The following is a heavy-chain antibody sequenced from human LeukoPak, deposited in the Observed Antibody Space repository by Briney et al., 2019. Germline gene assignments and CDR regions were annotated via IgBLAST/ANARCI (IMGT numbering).Heavy chain of an antibody. Sequence: ASVKVSCKASGYTFTSYYMHWVRQAPGQGLEWMGWISAYNGNTNYAQKLQGRVTMTTDTSTSTAYMELRSLRSDDTAVYYCASLYCSSTSCYPPFDPWGQGTLVTVSS. CDR2: ISAYNGNT. CDR1: GYTFTSYY. CDR3: ASLYCSSTSCYPPFDP. J-gene: IGHJ5*02. D-gene: IGHD2-2*01. V-gene: IGHV1-18*04.